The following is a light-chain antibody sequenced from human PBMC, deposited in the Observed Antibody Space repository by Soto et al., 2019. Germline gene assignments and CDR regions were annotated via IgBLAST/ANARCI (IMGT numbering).Light chain of an antibody. CDR3: ISYASGRTHVL. J-gene: IGLJ2*01. V-gene: IGLV2-14*01. CDR1: SGDFGGHNY. Sequence: QSALTQPASVSGSPGQSITISCTGTSGDFGGHNYVSWYQQYPGEAPKLVIYDVNYRPSGVSYRFSGTKSGNRASLTISGLQNREEAEYPGISYASGRTHVLFGGGTKLTLL. CDR2: DVN.